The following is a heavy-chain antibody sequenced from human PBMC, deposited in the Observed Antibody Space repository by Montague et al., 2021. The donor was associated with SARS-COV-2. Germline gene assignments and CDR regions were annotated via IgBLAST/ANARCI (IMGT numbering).Heavy chain of an antibody. CDR1: GGSFSGYY. J-gene: IGHJ6*03. Sequence: SETLSLTCAVYGGSFSGYYWNWIRQPPGKGLEWIGAINHSGSAKYNPSLKRRVTISVDTSKNQFSLKLNSVTAADTAVYYCARLGEGVVPAPILGVGPYYSYFYMDVGGKGATVTVSS. CDR2: INHSGSA. V-gene: IGHV4-34*01. CDR3: ARLGEGVVPAPILGVGPYYSYFYMDV. D-gene: IGHD2-2*02.